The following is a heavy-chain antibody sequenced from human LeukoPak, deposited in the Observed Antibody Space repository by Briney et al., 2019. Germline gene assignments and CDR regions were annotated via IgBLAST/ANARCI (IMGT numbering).Heavy chain of an antibody. CDR2: ISSDGSNT. J-gene: IGHJ4*02. CDR3: ARVGEYDSFDY. V-gene: IGHV3-74*01. D-gene: IGHD2/OR15-2a*01. CDR1: GFTFGNFW. Sequence: QTGGSLRLSCAASGFTFGNFWMYWVRQPPGKGLVWVSRISSDGSNTNYADSVKGRFTISRDNAKNTLYLQMDSLRAEDTAVYYCARVGEYDSFDYWGQGTLVTVSS.